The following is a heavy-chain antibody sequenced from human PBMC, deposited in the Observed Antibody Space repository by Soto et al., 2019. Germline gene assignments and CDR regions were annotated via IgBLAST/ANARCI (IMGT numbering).Heavy chain of an antibody. D-gene: IGHD6-13*01. Sequence: QVQLVQSGAEVKKPGASVKVSCKPSGYTFTNYGINWVRQARGQGLEWMGWISTYNGNTHYAQNLQGRVIMTTDTSTSTAYMELRSLRSDDKAVYYFARDDGSSLEEPFDYWGPGTLVTVSS. V-gene: IGHV1-18*01. CDR2: ISTYNGNT. CDR3: ARDDGSSLEEPFDY. J-gene: IGHJ4*02. CDR1: GYTFTNYG.